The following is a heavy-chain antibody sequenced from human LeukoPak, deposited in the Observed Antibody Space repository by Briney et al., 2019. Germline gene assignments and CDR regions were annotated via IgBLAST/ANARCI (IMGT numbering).Heavy chain of an antibody. D-gene: IGHD2-8*01. CDR1: GFTFSSYW. V-gene: IGHV3-7*01. CDR3: ARDRCTNGVCYNVAGMDV. Sequence: GGSLRLSCAASGFTFSSYWMSWVRQAPGKGLEWVANIKQDGSEEYYVDSVKGRFTISRDNAKNSLYLQMNSLRAEDTAVYYCARDRCTNGVCYNVAGMDVWGKGTTVTVSS. J-gene: IGHJ6*04. CDR2: IKQDGSEE.